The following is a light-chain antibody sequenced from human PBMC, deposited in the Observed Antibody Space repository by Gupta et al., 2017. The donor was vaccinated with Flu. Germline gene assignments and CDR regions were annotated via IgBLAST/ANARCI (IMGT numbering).Light chain of an antibody. V-gene: IGLV1-47*01. Sequence: QSVLTPPPSASGPPGQRVTISCSGSRSNIGSNYVSWYQHLPGHAPKLLMYRNNQRRAGVPVRFSGAKSGTSAALAISGLRAEDEADYYCAAWDDSLSVWVFGGGTKLTVL. CDR3: AAWDDSLSVWV. J-gene: IGLJ3*02. CDR2: RNN. CDR1: RSNIGSNY.